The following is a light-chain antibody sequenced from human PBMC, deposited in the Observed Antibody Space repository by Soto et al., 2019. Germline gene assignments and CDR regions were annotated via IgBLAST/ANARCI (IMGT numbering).Light chain of an antibody. CDR2: EVS. CDR1: SXDVGGYKY. CDR3: SSYAGSNSYV. J-gene: IGLJ1*01. Sequence: QSVLTQPPSASGSPGQSVTISCTGTSXDVGGYKYVSWYQQHPGKAPKLMIYEVSKRPSGVPDRFSGSKSGNTASLTVSGLQAEDEADYYCSSYAGSNSYVFGTGTKVTVL. V-gene: IGLV2-8*01.